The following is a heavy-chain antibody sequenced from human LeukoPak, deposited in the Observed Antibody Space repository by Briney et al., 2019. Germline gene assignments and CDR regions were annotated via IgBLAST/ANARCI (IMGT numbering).Heavy chain of an antibody. CDR2: IYYSGST. Sequence: SETLSLTCTVSGGSISSSSYYWSWIRQPPGKGLEWIGYIYYSGSTNYNPSLKSRVTISVDTSKNQFSLKLSSVTAADTAVYYCASVLIGGAFDIWGQGTMVTVSS. CDR3: ASVLIGGAFDI. D-gene: IGHD2-8*01. J-gene: IGHJ3*02. CDR1: GGSISSSSYY. V-gene: IGHV4-61*05.